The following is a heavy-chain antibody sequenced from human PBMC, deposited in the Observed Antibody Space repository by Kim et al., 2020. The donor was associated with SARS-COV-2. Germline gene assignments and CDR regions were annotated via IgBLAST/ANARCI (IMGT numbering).Heavy chain of an antibody. CDR3: ARHRASTPFDY. V-gene: IGHV4-59*01. J-gene: IGHJ4*02. CDR2: IYNSGST. CDR1: SGSISSYY. Sequence: SETLSLTCTVSSGSISSYYWSWIRQPPGKGLEWIAYIYNSGSTNYNPSLKSRVTISVDTSKNQISLKLSSVTAADTAVYYCARHRASTPFDYWGQGILVT.